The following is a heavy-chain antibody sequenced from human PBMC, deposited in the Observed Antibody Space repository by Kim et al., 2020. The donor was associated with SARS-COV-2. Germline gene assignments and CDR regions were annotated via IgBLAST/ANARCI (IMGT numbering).Heavy chain of an antibody. V-gene: IGHV3-30*04. CDR1: GFTFSSYA. J-gene: IGHJ6*01. Sequence: GGSLRLSCAASGFTFSSYAMHWVRQAPGKGLEWVAVISYDGSNKYYADSVKGRFTISRDNSKNTLYLQMNSLRAEDTAVYYCARSLDLISDYYYGMDVWG. CDR3: ARSLDLISDYYYGMDV. CDR2: ISYDGSNK. D-gene: IGHD3-16*01.